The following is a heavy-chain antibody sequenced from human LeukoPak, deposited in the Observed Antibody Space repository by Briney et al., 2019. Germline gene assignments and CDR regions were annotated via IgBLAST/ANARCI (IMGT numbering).Heavy chain of an antibody. Sequence: SGTLSLTCAVSGGSISSSNWWSWVRQPPGKGLEWIGEIYHSGSTNYNPSLKSRVTISVDTSKNQFSLKLSSVTAADTAVYYCATGKVEDKFDYWGQGTLVTVSS. V-gene: IGHV4-4*02. CDR3: ATGKVEDKFDY. CDR1: GGSISSSNW. J-gene: IGHJ4*02. CDR2: IYHSGST. D-gene: IGHD2-15*01.